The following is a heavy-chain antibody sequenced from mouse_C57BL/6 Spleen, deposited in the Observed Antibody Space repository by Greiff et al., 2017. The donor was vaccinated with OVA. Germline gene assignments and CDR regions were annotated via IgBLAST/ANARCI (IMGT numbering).Heavy chain of an antibody. J-gene: IGHJ2*01. CDR2: ISYSGST. CDR1: GYSITSGYD. CDR3: AREGLVYLDY. V-gene: IGHV3-1*01. Sequence: VQLKESGPGMVKPSQSLSLTCTVTGYSITSGYDWHWIRHFPGNKLEWMGYISYSGSTNYNPSLKSRISITHDTSKNQFFLKLNSVTTEDTATYYCAREGLVYLDYWGQGTTLTVSS.